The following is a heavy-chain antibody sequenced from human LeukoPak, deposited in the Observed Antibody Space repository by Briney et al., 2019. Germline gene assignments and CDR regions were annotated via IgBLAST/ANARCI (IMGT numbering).Heavy chain of an antibody. Sequence: PGGSLRLSCAASGFTFSSYSMNWVRQAPGKGLEWVSYISSSSSTIYYADSVKGRFTISRDNAKNSLYLQMNSLRAEDTAVYYCARSPDCSSTSRYQGLGFWYFDLWGRGTLVTVSS. V-gene: IGHV3-48*01. CDR1: GFTFSSYS. CDR3: ARSPDCSSTSRYQGLGFWYFDL. D-gene: IGHD2-2*01. CDR2: ISSSSSTI. J-gene: IGHJ2*01.